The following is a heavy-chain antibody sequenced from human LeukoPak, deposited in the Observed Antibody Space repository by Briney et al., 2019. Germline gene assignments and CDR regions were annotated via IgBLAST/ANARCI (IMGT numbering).Heavy chain of an antibody. CDR3: ASGGIYYGAAFDF. Sequence: PGGSLRLSCAASGFTFDDYGMSWVRQAPGKGLEWVSGINWNGGSTGYADSVKGRFTISRANAKNSLYLQMNSLRAEDTASYYCASGGIYYGAAFDFWGQGTLVTVSS. CDR2: INWNGGST. J-gene: IGHJ4*02. D-gene: IGHD1-26*01. V-gene: IGHV3-20*04. CDR1: GFTFDDYG.